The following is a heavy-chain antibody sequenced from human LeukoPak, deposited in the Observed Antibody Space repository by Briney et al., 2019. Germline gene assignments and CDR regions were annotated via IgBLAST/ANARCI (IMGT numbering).Heavy chain of an antibody. D-gene: IGHD4-23*01. V-gene: IGHV3-30-3*01. Sequence: GGSLRLSCATSGFTFSSYAMSWVRQAPGKGLEWVAVISYDGSNKYYAGSVKGRFTISRDNAKNSLYLQMNSLRAEDTAVYYCARGDDYGGTFDYWGQGTLVTVSS. J-gene: IGHJ4*02. CDR3: ARGDDYGGTFDY. CDR1: GFTFSSYA. CDR2: ISYDGSNK.